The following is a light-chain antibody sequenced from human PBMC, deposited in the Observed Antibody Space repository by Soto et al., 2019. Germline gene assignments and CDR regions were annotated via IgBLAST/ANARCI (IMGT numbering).Light chain of an antibody. J-gene: IGLJ1*01. CDR3: AAWDDSLAYV. V-gene: IGLV1-44*01. Sequence: QSVLTQPPSASGTPGQRVTISCSGSSSNIGSNTVNWYQQLAGTAPKLLIYSNNQRPSGVPDRFSGSKSGTSASLAISGLQSEDEADYYCAAWDDSLAYVFGTGTKLTVL. CDR2: SNN. CDR1: SSNIGSNT.